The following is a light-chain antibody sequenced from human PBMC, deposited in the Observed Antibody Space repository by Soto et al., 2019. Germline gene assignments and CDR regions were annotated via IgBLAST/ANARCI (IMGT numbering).Light chain of an antibody. CDR1: QTFSSGY. V-gene: IGKV3-20*01. CDR2: GAS. CDR3: QEYGSSRPWT. J-gene: IGKJ2*02. Sequence: ETVLTQSPSTLSLSPGERATLSCRASQTFSSGYLAWYQQKPGQAPRLLIYGASRRATGIADRFSGSGSGTEYTLTISRLEPEDSAVYYRQEYGSSRPWTFGQGTKLEIK.